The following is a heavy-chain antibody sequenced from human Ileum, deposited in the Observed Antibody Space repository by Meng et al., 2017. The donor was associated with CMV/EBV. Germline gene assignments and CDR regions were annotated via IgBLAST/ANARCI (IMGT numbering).Heavy chain of an antibody. CDR2: IYYNGNT. V-gene: IGHV4-39*07. Sequence: QGHLQESGPGLVKPSETLSLTCTVSGGSINSNNYYWGWIRQPPGKGLEWIGSIYYNGNTPYNPSLKSRVTISLDTSKNQFSLRLSSVTAADTAVYYCARDITGSHFDHWGQGVLVTVSS. CDR1: GGSINSNNYY. J-gene: IGHJ4*02. D-gene: IGHD1-20*01. CDR3: ARDITGSHFDH.